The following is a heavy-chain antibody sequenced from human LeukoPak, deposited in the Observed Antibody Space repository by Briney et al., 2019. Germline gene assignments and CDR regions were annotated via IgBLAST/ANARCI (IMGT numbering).Heavy chain of an antibody. V-gene: IGHV1-24*01. D-gene: IGHD5-12*01. CDR2: FDPEDGET. CDR3: ATPLIVATKDYYYGMDV. CDR1: GYTLTELS. Sequence: GASVKVSCKVSGYTLTELSMHWVRQAPGKGLEWMGGFDPEDGETIYAQKFQGRVTMTEDTSTDTAYMELSSLRSEDTAVYYCATPLIVATKDYYYGMDVWGQGTTVTVSS. J-gene: IGHJ6*02.